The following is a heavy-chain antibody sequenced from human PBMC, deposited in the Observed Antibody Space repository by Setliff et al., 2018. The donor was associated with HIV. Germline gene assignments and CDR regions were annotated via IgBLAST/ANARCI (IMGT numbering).Heavy chain of an antibody. V-gene: IGHV4-39*01. CDR1: GDSISGNSFF. J-gene: IGHJ6*03. Sequence: PSETLSLTCNVSGDSISGNSFFWGWIRQPPGKGLEWIGSMHYRGTTSYNPSLKSRVTIFVDTSKNQFSLKLSSVTATDTAVYYCVRGAPRPAYYYYYYMDVWGKGTTVTVSS. D-gene: IGHD6-6*01. CDR2: MHYRGTT. CDR3: VRGAPRPAYYYYYYMDV.